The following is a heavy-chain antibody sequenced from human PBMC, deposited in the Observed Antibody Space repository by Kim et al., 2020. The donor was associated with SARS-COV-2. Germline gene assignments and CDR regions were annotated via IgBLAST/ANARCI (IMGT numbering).Heavy chain of an antibody. D-gene: IGHD2-2*01. J-gene: IGHJ6*02. CDR1: GYSFTSYW. CDR2: IYPGDSDT. CDR3: ARADPYCSSTSCYARGYYYYGMDV. V-gene: IGHV5-51*01. Sequence: GESLKISCKGSGYSFTSYWIGWVRQMPGKGLEWMGIIYPGDSDTRYSPSFQGQVTISADKSISTAYLQWSSLKASDTAMYYCARADPYCSSTSCYARGYYYYGMDVWGQGTTVTVSS.